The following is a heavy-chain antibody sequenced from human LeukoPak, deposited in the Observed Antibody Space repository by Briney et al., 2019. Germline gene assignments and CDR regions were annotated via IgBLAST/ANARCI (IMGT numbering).Heavy chain of an antibody. CDR2: FDLEDGET. CDR1: GHTRSKLS. Sequence: ASVKVSCKVSGHTRSKLSIHWVRQAPGEGLQWIGGFDLEDGETILAQKFRGRVTVTEDTSTNTAYMELSSLGSGDTATYYCATDGEPTYSVYFPFWGQGTPVTVSS. J-gene: IGHJ4*02. CDR3: ATDGEPTYSVYFPF. V-gene: IGHV1-24*01. D-gene: IGHD1-14*01.